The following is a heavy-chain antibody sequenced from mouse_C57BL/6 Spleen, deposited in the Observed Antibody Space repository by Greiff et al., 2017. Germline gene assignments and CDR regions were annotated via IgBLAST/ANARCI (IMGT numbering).Heavy chain of an antibody. Sequence: QVQLQQPGTELVKPGASVKLSCKASGYTFTSYWMHWVKQRPGQGLEWMGNINPSNGGTNYNEKFKSKATLTVDKSPSTAYMQLSSLTSEDSAVYYCARPTVVAYYAMDYWGQGTSVTVSS. CDR2: INPSNGGT. J-gene: IGHJ4*01. CDR1: GYTFTSYW. V-gene: IGHV1-53*01. D-gene: IGHD1-1*01. CDR3: ARPTVVAYYAMDY.